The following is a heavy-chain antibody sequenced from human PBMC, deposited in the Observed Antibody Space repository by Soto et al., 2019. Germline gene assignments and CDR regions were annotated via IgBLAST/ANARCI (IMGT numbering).Heavy chain of an antibody. CDR1: GFTFRTYW. CDR3: ARDPAAGGLDV. D-gene: IGHD2-2*01. J-gene: IGHJ6*02. Sequence: VGSLRLSCAASGFTFRTYWMNWVRQAPGKGLEWVANTKYDGSDQFYVDSVKGRFTVSRDNAKNSLYLHMDSLRVEDTAVYYCARDPAAGGLDVWGRGTTVTVSS. CDR2: TKYDGSDQ. V-gene: IGHV3-7*01.